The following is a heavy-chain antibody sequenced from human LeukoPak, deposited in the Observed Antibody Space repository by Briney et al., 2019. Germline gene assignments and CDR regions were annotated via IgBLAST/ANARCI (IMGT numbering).Heavy chain of an antibody. Sequence: SETLSLTCTVSGGSISSSAYHWGWIRQPPGKGLEWIGSIHYSGSTNYNPSLKSRVTMSIDTSKNQFSLKLSSVTAADTAVYYCARDGSWGVRGVAWFDPWGQGALVTVSS. CDR2: IHYSGST. CDR3: ARDGSWGVRGVAWFDP. D-gene: IGHD3-10*01. J-gene: IGHJ5*02. CDR1: GGSISSSAYH. V-gene: IGHV4-39*07.